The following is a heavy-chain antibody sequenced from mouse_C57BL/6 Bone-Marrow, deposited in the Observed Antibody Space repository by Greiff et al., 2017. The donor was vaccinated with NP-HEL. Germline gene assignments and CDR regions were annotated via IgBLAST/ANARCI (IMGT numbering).Heavy chain of an antibody. V-gene: IGHV1-19*01. CDR3: ARYGQPTGYYAMDY. D-gene: IGHD1-1*01. CDR1: GYTFTDYY. Sequence: EVKLMESGPVLVKPGASVKMSCKASGYTFTDYYMNWVKQSHGKSLEWIGVINPYNGGTSYNQKFKGKATLTVDKSSSTAYMELNSLTSEDSAVYYCARYGQPTGYYAMDYWGQGTSVTVSS. J-gene: IGHJ4*01. CDR2: INPYNGGT.